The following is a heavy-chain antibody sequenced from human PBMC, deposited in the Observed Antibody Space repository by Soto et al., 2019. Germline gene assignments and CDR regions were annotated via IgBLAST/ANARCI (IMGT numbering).Heavy chain of an antibody. CDR1: VGPISSGGYY. CDR2: IYYSGST. V-gene: IGHV4-61*08. Sequence: PSETLSLTCTVSVGPISSGGYYWVWIRHHPGKGLEWIGYIYYSGSTNYNPSLKSRVTISVDTSNNQFSLKLSSVTAADTAVYYCARDLDTVTGGVWFDPWGQGTLVTVSS. CDR3: ARDLDTVTGGVWFDP. D-gene: IGHD4-4*01. J-gene: IGHJ5*02.